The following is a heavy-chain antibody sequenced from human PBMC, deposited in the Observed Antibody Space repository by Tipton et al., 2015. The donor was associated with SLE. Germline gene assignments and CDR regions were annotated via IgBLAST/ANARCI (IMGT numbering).Heavy chain of an antibody. CDR3: ARVAPDTAATFDS. D-gene: IGHD5-18*01. V-gene: IGHV4-61*09. Sequence: TLSLTCIVSGGSFSSGSYHWSWIRQPAGKGLEWIGQMFSSGTTNYNPSLKSRVTVSVDTSKSQFSLKLTSVTAADTAVYYCARVAPDTAATFDSWGQGTLVTVSS. J-gene: IGHJ4*02. CDR2: MFSSGTT. CDR1: GGSFSSGSYH.